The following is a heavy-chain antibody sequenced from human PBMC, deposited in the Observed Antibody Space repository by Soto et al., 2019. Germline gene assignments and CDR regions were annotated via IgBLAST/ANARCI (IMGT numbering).Heavy chain of an antibody. CDR3: VRTSSY. CDR1: WFSVSSNY. Sequence: GGSLRLSCAASWFSVSSNYMSWVRQAPGKGLEWVSVIFGGGTTLYSDSVEGRFTISRDNSKNTVYLQMNSLRAEDTAVYYCVRTSSYWGQGTLVTVSS. J-gene: IGHJ4*02. D-gene: IGHD2-2*01. V-gene: IGHV3-53*01. CDR2: IFGGGTT.